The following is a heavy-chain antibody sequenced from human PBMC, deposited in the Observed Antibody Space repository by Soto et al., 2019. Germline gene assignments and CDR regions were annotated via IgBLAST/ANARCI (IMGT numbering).Heavy chain of an antibody. CDR3: GRGLSGYVDY. D-gene: IGHD2-15*01. J-gene: IGHJ4*02. Sequence: EVQLVESGGTLIQPGGSLRLSGAASGFGVGNNYITWVRQAPGRGLEWVSVINTFGTTHYPDSVRGRFTIPRDESKNIVYLHLGSRRAEDTAVYYCGRGLSGYVDYWGQGTQVTVSS. V-gene: IGHV3-53*01. CDR2: INTFGTT. CDR1: GFGVGNNY.